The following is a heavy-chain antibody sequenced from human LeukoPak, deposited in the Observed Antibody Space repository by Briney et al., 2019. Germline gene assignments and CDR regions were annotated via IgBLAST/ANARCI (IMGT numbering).Heavy chain of an antibody. D-gene: IGHD6-6*01. Sequence: KPSETLSLTCTVSGGSISSSSYYWGWIRQPPGKGLEWIGSIYYSGSTYYNPSLKSRVTISVDTSKNQFSLKLSSVTAADTAVYYCARHKAARPRAYFDYWGQGTLVTVSS. CDR3: ARHKAARPRAYFDY. CDR2: IYYSGST. CDR1: GGSISSSSYY. V-gene: IGHV4-39*01. J-gene: IGHJ4*02.